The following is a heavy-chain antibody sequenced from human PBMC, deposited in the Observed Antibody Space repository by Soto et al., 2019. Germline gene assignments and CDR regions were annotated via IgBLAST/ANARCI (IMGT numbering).Heavy chain of an antibody. CDR2: IIPIFGTA. CDR1: GGTFSSYA. CDR3: ARNYDSSGPSNDY. D-gene: IGHD3-22*01. V-gene: IGHV1-69*13. J-gene: IGHJ4*02. Sequence: GASVKVSCKASGGTFSSYAISWVRQAPGQGLEWMGGIIPIFGTANYAQKFQGRVTITADESTSTAYMELSSLRSEDTAVYYCARNYDSSGPSNDYWGQGTLVTVSS.